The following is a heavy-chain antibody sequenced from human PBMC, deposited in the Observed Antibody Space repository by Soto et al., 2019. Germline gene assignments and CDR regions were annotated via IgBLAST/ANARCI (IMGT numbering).Heavy chain of an antibody. Sequence: WWSLRLSCASSGFTCSNYAMSWVRQAPGKGLEWVSSITGSGDYTYYADSVKGRFTISRDNSKNTLYLQMNSLRAEDTAVYYCAKARYYDSTGYLYYFDYWGQGTLVTVSS. CDR2: ITGSGDYT. V-gene: IGHV3-23*01. J-gene: IGHJ4*02. D-gene: IGHD3-22*01. CDR1: GFTCSNYA. CDR3: AKARYYDSTGYLYYFDY.